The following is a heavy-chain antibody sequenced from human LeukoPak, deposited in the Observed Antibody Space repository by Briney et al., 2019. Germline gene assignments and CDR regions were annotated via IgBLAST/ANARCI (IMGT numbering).Heavy chain of an antibody. V-gene: IGHV4-59*01. CDR1: GGSISSYY. CDR2: IYYSGST. J-gene: IGHJ4*02. Sequence: PSETLSLTCTVSGGSISSYYWSWIRQPPGKGLEWIGYIYYSGSTNYNPSRKSRVTISVDTSKNQLSLKLSSVTAAATAVYYCARTHDYGDYPTTYFDYWGQGTLVTVSS. CDR3: ARTHDYGDYPTTYFDY. D-gene: IGHD4-17*01.